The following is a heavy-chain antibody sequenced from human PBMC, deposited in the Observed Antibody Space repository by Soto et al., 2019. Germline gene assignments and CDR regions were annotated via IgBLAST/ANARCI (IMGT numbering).Heavy chain of an antibody. CDR2: ISAYNGNT. Sequence: ASVKVSCKASGYTFTSYGISWVRQAPGQGLEWMGWISAYNGNTNYAQKLQGRVTMTTDTSTSTAYMELRSLRSDDTAVYYCARDGLPITIFGVVIIRFDYWGQGTLVTVSA. CDR1: GYTFTSYG. CDR3: ARDGLPITIFGVVIIRFDY. V-gene: IGHV1-18*04. D-gene: IGHD3-3*01. J-gene: IGHJ4*02.